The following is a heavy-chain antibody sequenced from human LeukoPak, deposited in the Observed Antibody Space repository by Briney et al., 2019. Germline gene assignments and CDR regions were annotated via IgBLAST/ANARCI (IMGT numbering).Heavy chain of an antibody. CDR1: GFTFSSYA. D-gene: IGHD3-22*01. J-gene: IGHJ4*02. CDR2: ISGSGGST. Sequence: GGSLRLSCAASGFTFSSYAMSWVRQAPGKGLEWVSAISGSGGSTYYADSVKGRFTISRDNSKNTLYLQMNSLRAEDTAVYYCAKAVYYCDSSGYYYGYWGQGTLVTVSS. CDR3: AKAVYYCDSSGYYYGY. V-gene: IGHV3-23*01.